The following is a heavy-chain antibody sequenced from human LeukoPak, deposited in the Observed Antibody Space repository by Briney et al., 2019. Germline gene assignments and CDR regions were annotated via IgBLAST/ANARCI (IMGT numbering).Heavy chain of an antibody. V-gene: IGHV3-21*01. CDR3: ARGEQWLPTGIDY. CDR2: ISSSSNHI. Sequence: GGSLRLSCAASGFTFSSYSMNWVRQAPGKGLEWASSISSSSNHIYHADSVKGRFTISRDNAKNSLYLQMNSLRAEDTAVYYCARGEQWLPTGIDYWGQGTLVTVSS. J-gene: IGHJ4*02. CDR1: GFTFSSYS. D-gene: IGHD6-19*01.